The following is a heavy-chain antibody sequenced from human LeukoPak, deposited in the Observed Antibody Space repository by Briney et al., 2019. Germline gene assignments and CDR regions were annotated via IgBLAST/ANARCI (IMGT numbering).Heavy chain of an antibody. CDR1: GLTVSTNY. V-gene: IGHV3-53*01. D-gene: IGHD2-8*01. Sequence: GGSLRLSCAASGLTVSTNYMTWVRQAPGKGLEWVSHIYSDGTTYYADSVKGRFTISRDNAKNSLYLQMNSLRAEDTAVYYCARSFCINGVYYQSAFDIWGQGTMVTVSS. CDR2: IYSDGTT. CDR3: ARSFCINGVYYQSAFDI. J-gene: IGHJ3*02.